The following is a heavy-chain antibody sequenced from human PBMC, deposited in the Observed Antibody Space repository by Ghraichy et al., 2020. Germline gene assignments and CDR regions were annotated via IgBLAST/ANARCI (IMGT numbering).Heavy chain of an antibody. V-gene: IGHV4-39*07. CDR3: ARWVAAPGRRYFDY. J-gene: IGHJ4*02. CDR2: IYYSGSA. CDR1: GGSISSSSYY. Sequence: SETLSLTCTVSGGSISSSSYYWGWIRQPPGKGLEWIGSIYYSGSAYYNPSLKSRVTISVDTSKNQFSLKLSSVTAADPAVYYCARWVAAPGRRYFDYWGQGTPVTVSS. D-gene: IGHD6-13*01.